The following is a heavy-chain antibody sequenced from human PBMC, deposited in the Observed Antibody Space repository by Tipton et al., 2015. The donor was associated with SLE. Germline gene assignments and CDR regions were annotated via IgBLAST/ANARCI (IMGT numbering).Heavy chain of an antibody. Sequence: TLSLTCAVSGYSISSGYYWGRIRQPPGKGLEWIGSIYHSGSTYYNPSLKSRVTISVDTSKNQFSLKLSSVTAADTAVYYCAVYQGDGIQLWLNWFDPWGQGTLVTVSS. V-gene: IGHV4-38-2*01. D-gene: IGHD5-18*01. CDR1: GYSISSGYY. J-gene: IGHJ5*02. CDR3: AVYQGDGIQLWLNWFDP. CDR2: IYHSGST.